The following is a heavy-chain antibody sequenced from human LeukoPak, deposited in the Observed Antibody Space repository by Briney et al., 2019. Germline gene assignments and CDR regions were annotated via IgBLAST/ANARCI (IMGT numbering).Heavy chain of an antibody. J-gene: IGHJ6*02. Sequence: ASVKVSCKASGYTFTSYGISWVRQAPGQGLGWMGWISAYNGNTNYAQKLQGRVTMTTDTSTSTAYMELRSLRSDDTAVYYCAKSSGKLMITFGGVIVPPERYYYYGMDVWGQGTTVTVSS. CDR3: AKSSGKLMITFGGVIVPPERYYYYGMDV. CDR2: ISAYNGNT. V-gene: IGHV1-18*01. CDR1: GYTFTSYG. D-gene: IGHD3-16*02.